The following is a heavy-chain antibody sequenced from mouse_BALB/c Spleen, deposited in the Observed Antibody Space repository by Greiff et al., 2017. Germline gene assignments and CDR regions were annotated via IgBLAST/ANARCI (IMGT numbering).Heavy chain of an antibody. Sequence: QVHVKQSGPSLVQPSQSLSITCTVSGFSLTSYGVHWVRQSPGKGLEWLGVIWRGGSTDYNAAFMSRLSITKDNSKSQVFFKMNSLQADDTAIYYCAKNGYGSSYDYYAMDYWGQGTSVTVSS. V-gene: IGHV2-5-1*01. CDR2: IWRGGST. CDR3: AKNGYGSSYDYYAMDY. D-gene: IGHD1-1*01. CDR1: GFSLTSYG. J-gene: IGHJ4*01.